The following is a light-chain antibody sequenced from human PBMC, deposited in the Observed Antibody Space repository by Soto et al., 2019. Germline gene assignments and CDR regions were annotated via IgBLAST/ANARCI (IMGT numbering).Light chain of an antibody. CDR1: SNDVGTYHY. V-gene: IGLV2-14*03. J-gene: IGLJ1*01. Sequence: QSVLTQPGSVSGSPGQSITLSCTGTSNDVGTYHYISWYQQLPGKAPKLIIYDVSNRPSGVSNRFSGSKSGNTASLTISGLKAEDDGDYYCSSYRTSNTLLFGTGTKLTV. CDR3: SSYRTSNTLL. CDR2: DVS.